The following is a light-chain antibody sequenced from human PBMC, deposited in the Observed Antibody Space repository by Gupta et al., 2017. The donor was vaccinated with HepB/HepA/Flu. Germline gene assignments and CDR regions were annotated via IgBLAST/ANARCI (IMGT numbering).Light chain of an antibody. CDR1: SSDVGGYNY. V-gene: IGLV2-14*03. CDR2: DVR. J-gene: IGLJ2*01. Sequence: QSALTQPASVSGSPGQSITISCTGTSSDVGGYNYVSWYQKHPGKAPKLMIYDVRNRPAGVSNRFSGSKSGNTASLTIPRLQAEDEADYYCSSYTSSSTRVFGGGTKLTVL. CDR3: SSYTSSSTRV.